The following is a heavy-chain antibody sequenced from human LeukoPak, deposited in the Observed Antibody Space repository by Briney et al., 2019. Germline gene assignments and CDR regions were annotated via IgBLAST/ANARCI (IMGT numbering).Heavy chain of an antibody. Sequence: GGSLRLSCAASAFTFSTYAMTWVRQAPGKGLEWVSSISGSGGSTYYADSVMGRFTISRDNSKSTLYLQMNSLRAEDTAVYYCSKIPLGGGLVGPTYWGQGTLVNVSS. CDR1: AFTFSTYA. V-gene: IGHV3-23*01. CDR3: SKIPLGGGLVGPTY. D-gene: IGHD3-16*02. J-gene: IGHJ4*02. CDR2: ISGSGGST.